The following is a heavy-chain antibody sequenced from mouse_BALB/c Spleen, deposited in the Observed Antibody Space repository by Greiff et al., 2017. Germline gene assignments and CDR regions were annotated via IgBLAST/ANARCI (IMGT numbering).Heavy chain of an antibody. CDR1: GYTFTSYV. J-gene: IGHJ4*01. Sequence: EVKLQESGPELVKPGASVKMSCKASGYTFTSYVMHWVKQKPGQGLEWIGYINPYNDGTKYNEKFKGKATLTSDKSSSTAYMELSSLTSEDSAVYYCARWAYYGDYAMDYWGQGTSVTVSS. V-gene: IGHV1-14*01. CDR3: ARWAYYGDYAMDY. D-gene: IGHD1-1*01. CDR2: INPYNDGT.